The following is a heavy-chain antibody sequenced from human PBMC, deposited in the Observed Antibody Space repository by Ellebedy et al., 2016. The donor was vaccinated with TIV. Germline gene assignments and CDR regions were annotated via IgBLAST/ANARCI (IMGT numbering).Heavy chain of an antibody. CDR3: AKDSDSSDYLYTGLFDG. CDR2: IRYDESNK. D-gene: IGHD3-22*01. J-gene: IGHJ4*02. CDR1: GFTFSNYA. Sequence: GESLKISCAASGFTFSNYAMHWVSQAPGKGLEWVSFIRYDESNKNYADSVNGRFTISRDNSKNPVHLEMNSLSSEDTAVYYSAKDSDSSDYLYTGLFDGWGQGTLVTVSS. V-gene: IGHV3-30*02.